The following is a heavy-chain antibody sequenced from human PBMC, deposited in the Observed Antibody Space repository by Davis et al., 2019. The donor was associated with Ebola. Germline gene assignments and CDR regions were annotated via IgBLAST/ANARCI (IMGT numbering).Heavy chain of an antibody. J-gene: IGHJ6*02. CDR2: ISWNSGSI. Sequence: GGSLRLSCAASGFTFDDYAMHWVRQAPGKGLEWVSGISWNSGSIGYADSVKGRFTISRDNAKNSLYLQMNSLRAEDTALYYCAKDHLRFRDYYGIDVWGQGTTVTVSS. V-gene: IGHV3-9*01. D-gene: IGHD3-3*01. CDR3: AKDHLRFRDYYGIDV. CDR1: GFTFDDYA.